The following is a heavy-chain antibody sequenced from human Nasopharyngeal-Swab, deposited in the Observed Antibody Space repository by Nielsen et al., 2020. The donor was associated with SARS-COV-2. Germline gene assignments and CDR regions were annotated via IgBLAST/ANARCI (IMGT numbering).Heavy chain of an antibody. J-gene: IGHJ3*02. D-gene: IGHD2-21*02. V-gene: IGHV3-15*07. Sequence: GSLKISCAASGFTFNNAWMNWVRQAPGKGLEWVGRIKSETDGGTTDYAAPVKGRFTVSRDDSKNTLYLQMDSLKTEDTAVYYCTTRAIASTAIWRNAFDIWGQGTMVTVSS. CDR2: IKSETDGGTT. CDR1: GFTFNNAW. CDR3: TTRAIASTAIWRNAFDI.